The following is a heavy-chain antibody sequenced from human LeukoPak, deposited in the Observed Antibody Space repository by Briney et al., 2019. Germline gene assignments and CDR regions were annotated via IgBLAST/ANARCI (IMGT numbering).Heavy chain of an antibody. Sequence: PSETLSLTCTVSGGSISSYYWSWIRQPPGKGLKWIGYIYYSGSTNYNPSLNSRVTISVDTSKNQFSLKLSSVTAADTAVYYCARAVLSYGDYAFDYWGQRTPVTVSS. CDR2: IYYSGST. J-gene: IGHJ4*02. CDR1: GGSISSYY. CDR3: ARAVLSYGDYAFDY. D-gene: IGHD4-17*01. V-gene: IGHV4-59*01.